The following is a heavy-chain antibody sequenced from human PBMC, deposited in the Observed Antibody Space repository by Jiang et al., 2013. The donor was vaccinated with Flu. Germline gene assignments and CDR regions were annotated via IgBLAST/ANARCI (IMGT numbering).Heavy chain of an antibody. Sequence: GAEVKKPGASVKVSCKASGYTFSSHGINWVRQAPGQGLEWVGWISLYNGNTNYAQKFKDRVTMTTDTSTSTAYMGLRSLRSDDTAVYYCARVSGGAPVYYFDYWGQGALVTVSS. V-gene: IGHV1-18*01. J-gene: IGHJ4*02. CDR1: GYTFSSHG. CDR3: ARVSGGAPVYYFDY. CDR2: ISLYNGNT. D-gene: IGHD2-8*02.